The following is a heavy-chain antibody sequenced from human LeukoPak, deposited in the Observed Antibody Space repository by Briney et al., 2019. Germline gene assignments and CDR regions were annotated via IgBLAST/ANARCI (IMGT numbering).Heavy chain of an antibody. CDR2: INHSGST. J-gene: IGHJ4*02. V-gene: IGHV4-34*01. D-gene: IGHD3-3*01. CDR1: GGSFSGYY. Sequence: SETLSLTCAVYGGSFSGYYWSWLRQPPGKGLEWIGEINHSGSTNYNPSLKSRVTISVDTSKNQFSLKLSSVTAADTAVYYCAREYYDFWSGQGPFDYWGQGTLVTVSS. CDR3: AREYYDFWSGQGPFDY.